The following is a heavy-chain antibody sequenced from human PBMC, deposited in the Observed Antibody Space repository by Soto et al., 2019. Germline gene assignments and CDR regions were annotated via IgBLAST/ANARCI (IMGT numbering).Heavy chain of an antibody. Sequence: ASVKVSCKASGYTFTSYGISWVRQAPGQGLEWMGWISAYNGNTNYAQKLQGRVTMTTDTSTSTAYMELRSLRSDDTAVYYCARGAGIAVAGTVGWFDPWGQGTQVTVYS. V-gene: IGHV1-18*01. J-gene: IGHJ5*02. D-gene: IGHD6-19*01. CDR3: ARGAGIAVAGTVGWFDP. CDR1: GYTFTSYG. CDR2: ISAYNGNT.